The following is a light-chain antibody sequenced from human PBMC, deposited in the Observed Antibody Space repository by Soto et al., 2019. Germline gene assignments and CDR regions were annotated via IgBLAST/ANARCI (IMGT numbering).Light chain of an antibody. Sequence: EIVMTQYPGTLSVSPGERAALSCRAGQGVTTNFAWYQQKSGQSPRLLIYDVSIRATGVPARFSGTGSETDFTLTISGLQSEDSAVYFCQQYNNWPFSFGQGTRME. CDR2: DVS. CDR3: QQYNNWPFS. V-gene: IGKV3-15*01. J-gene: IGKJ5*01. CDR1: QGVTTN.